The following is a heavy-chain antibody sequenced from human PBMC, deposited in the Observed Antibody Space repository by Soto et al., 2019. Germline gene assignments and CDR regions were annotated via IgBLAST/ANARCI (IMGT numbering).Heavy chain of an antibody. CDR1: GDSISTDY. D-gene: IGHD1-1*01. J-gene: IGHJ4*02. CDR3: EKDWNGGSFVH. Sequence: SDTLSLTCTVSGDSISTDYWSWIRQSPGKGLEWIGFIYYGGSTNYNPSLKSRVTISVDTPKNQFSLKLSSVTAADTAVYYCEKDWNGGSFVHWGEGTLVTV. CDR2: IYYGGST. V-gene: IGHV4-4*08.